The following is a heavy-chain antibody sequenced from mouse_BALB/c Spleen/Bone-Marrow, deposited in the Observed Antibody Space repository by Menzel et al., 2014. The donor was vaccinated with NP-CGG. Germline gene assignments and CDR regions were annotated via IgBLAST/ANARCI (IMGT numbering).Heavy chain of an antibody. CDR3: VRDWDFDY. Sequence: LQESGGGLVQPKGSLKLSCAASGFTFNTYAMNWVRQAPGKGLEWVARIRSKSHNYATFYADSVKDRFTISRDDSQSMLCLQMNNMKTEDTAMYYCVRDWDFDYWGQGTTLTVSS. D-gene: IGHD4-1*01. CDR1: GFTFNTYA. J-gene: IGHJ2*01. V-gene: IGHV10-1*02. CDR2: IRSKSHNYAT.